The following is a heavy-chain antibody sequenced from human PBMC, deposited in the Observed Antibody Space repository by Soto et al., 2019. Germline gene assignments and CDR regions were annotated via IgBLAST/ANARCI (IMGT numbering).Heavy chain of an antibody. CDR3: ARVSWQHFCFDY. CDR2: ISYDGSNK. CDR1: GFTFSSYA. J-gene: IGHJ4*02. Sequence: QVPLVESGGGVVQPGRSLRLSCAASGFTFSSYAMNWVRQAPGKGLEWVAVISYDGSNKYYADSVKGRFTISRDNSKNTLYLQMNSLRAEDTAVYYCARVSWQHFCFDYWGQGTLVTVSS. V-gene: IGHV3-30-3*01.